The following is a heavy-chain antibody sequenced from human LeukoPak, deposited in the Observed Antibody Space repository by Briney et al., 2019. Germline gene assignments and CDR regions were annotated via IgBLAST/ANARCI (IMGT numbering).Heavy chain of an antibody. D-gene: IGHD3-10*01. CDR2: ISAYNGNT. CDR3: ARDIFEFGYRLPPLN. Sequence: ASVKVSCKASGYTFTSYGISWVRQAPGQGLEWMGWISAYNGNTNYAQKLQGRVTMTTDTSTSTAYMELRSLRSDDTAVYYCARDIFEFGYRLPPLNRGQGTLVTVSS. V-gene: IGHV1-18*01. CDR1: GYTFTSYG. J-gene: IGHJ4*02.